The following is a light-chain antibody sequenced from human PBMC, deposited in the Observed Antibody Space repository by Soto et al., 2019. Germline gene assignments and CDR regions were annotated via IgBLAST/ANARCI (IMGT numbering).Light chain of an antibody. CDR1: ISDVGGYSY. V-gene: IGLV2-14*01. CDR3: CSDTTTSALAV. CDR2: EVN. Sequence: QSALTQPASVSGSPGQSITISCTGAISDVGGYSYVSWYQQYPGKAPKLIIFEVNVRPSGVSDRFSGSKFGNTASLTISGLQAEDEADYFCSDTTTSALAVFGTGTKVTVL. J-gene: IGLJ1*01.